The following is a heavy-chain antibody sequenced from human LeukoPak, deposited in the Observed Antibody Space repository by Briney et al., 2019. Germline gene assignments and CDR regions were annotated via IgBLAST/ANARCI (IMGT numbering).Heavy chain of an antibody. CDR2: TYYRSTWHN. J-gene: IGHJ4*02. CDR3: AKSAYFREYFDY. D-gene: IGHD2-8*01. Sequence: SQTLSLTCAISGDSVSSISAAWNWIRQSPSRGLEWLGRTYYRSTWHNDYAASVKSQITINPDTSKNQFFLQLNSVTLEDTAVYYCAKSAYFREYFDYWGQGILVTVSS. V-gene: IGHV6-1*01. CDR1: GDSVSSISAA.